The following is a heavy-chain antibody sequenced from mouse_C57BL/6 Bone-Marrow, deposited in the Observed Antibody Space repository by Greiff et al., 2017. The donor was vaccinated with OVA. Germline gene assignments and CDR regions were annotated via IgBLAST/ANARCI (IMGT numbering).Heavy chain of an antibody. D-gene: IGHD1-1*01. Sequence: EVQLVESGGGLVQPKGSLKLSCAASGFSFNTYAMNWVRQAPGKGLEWVARIRRKSNNNATYYADSVKDRLTISRDDSESMLYLQMNNSKTEDTAMYYCVRHSPLFTTVVAPYSIDYWGQGTSVTVSS. CDR3: VRHSPLFTTVVAPYSIDY. V-gene: IGHV10-1*01. CDR1: GFSFNTYA. J-gene: IGHJ4*01. CDR2: IRRKSNNNAT.